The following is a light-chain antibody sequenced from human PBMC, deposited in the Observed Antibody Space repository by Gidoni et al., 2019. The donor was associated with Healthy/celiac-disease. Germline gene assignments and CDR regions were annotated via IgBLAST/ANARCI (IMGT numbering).Light chain of an antibody. J-gene: IGKJ4*01. CDR1: QSVSSN. CDR3: QQYNTWPPLT. CDR2: GAS. Sequence: VMTQSPATLSGSPGERATLSCRASQSVSSNLAWYQQKPGQAPRLLIYGASTRATGIPARFSGSGSGTEFTLTISRLQSEDFAVYYCQQYNTWPPLTFGGGTKVEIK. V-gene: IGKV3-15*01.